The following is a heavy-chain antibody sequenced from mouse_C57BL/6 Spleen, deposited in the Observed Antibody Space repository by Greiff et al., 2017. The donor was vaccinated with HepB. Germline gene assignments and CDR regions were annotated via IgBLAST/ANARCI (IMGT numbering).Heavy chain of an antibody. CDR1: GYTFTSYW. J-gene: IGHJ3*01. CDR2: IDPSDSYT. V-gene: IGHV1-69*01. Sequence: VQLQQPGAELVMPGASVKLSCKASGYTFTSYWMHWVKQRPGQGLEWIGEIDPSDSYTNYNQKFKGKSTLTVDKSSSTAYMKLSSLTSEDSAVYYCARCGDSSGSFAYWGQGTLVTVSA. D-gene: IGHD3-2*02. CDR3: ARCGDSSGSFAY.